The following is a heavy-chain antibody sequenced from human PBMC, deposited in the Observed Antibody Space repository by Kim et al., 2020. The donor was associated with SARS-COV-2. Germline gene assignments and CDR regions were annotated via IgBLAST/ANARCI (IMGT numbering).Heavy chain of an antibody. D-gene: IGHD3-9*01. J-gene: IGHJ6*02. CDR3: ARVGVTGSGGMDV. Sequence: YARRLQGRVSVTRDTSISTAYMELSRLSSDDTAVYYCARVGVTGSGGMDVWGQGTTVTVSS. V-gene: IGHV1-2*02.